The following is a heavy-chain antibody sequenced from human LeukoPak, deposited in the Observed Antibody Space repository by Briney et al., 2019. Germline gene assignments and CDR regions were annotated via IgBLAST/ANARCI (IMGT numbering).Heavy chain of an antibody. D-gene: IGHD3/OR15-3a*01. V-gene: IGHV1-8*01. CDR3: ARRGFGLPCGY. CDR2: MNPNSGNT. CDR1: GYTFTSYD. J-gene: IGHJ4*02. Sequence: GASVRLSCTASGYTFTSYDINWVRQATGQGLEWMGWMNPNSGNTGYAQKFQRRVTMTRNTSISTVYMELSSLRSEDTAVYYCARRGFGLPCGYWGQGTLVTVSS.